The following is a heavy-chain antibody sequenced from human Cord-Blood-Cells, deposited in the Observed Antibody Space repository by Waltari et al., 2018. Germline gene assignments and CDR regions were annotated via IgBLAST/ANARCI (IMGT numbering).Heavy chain of an antibody. D-gene: IGHD2-2*03. CDR2: IYHSGST. V-gene: IGHV4-38-2*02. CDR1: GYSISSGYY. J-gene: IGHJ5*02. CDR3: ARERDGYCSSTSCNWFDP. Sequence: QVQLQESGPGLVKPSETLSLTCTVSGYSISSGYYWGWIRQPPRKGLEWIGSIYHSGSTYYNPSLKSRVTISVDTSKNQFSLKLSSVTAADTAVYYCARERDGYCSSTSCNWFDPWGQGTLVTVSS.